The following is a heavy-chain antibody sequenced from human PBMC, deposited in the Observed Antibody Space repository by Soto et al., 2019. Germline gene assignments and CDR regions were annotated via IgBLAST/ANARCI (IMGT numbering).Heavy chain of an antibody. CDR1: GFTFSSYG. J-gene: IGHJ6*02. Sequence: QVQLVESGGGVVQPGRSLRLSCAASGFTFSSYGMHWVRQAPGKGLEWVAVIWYDGSNKYYADSVKGRFTISRDNSKNTLYLQMNSLRAEDTAVYYCARSAFYGDYYYYYGMDVWGQGTTVTVSS. CDR3: ARSAFYGDYYYYYGMDV. V-gene: IGHV3-33*01. D-gene: IGHD4-17*01. CDR2: IWYDGSNK.